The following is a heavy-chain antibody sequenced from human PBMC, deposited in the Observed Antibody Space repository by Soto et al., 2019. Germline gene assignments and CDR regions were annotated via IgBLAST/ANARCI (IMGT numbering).Heavy chain of an antibody. CDR3: GPQPGHLFAGPHFLDH. D-gene: IGHD3-3*01. V-gene: IGHV2-5*02. CDR1: GFSLNTRGVG. Sequence: QITLKESGPTLVKPTQTLTLTCTFSGFSLNTRGVGVGWIRQPPGKALEWLALISWDGEKRYSPSLKSRLTHTQGNPQNPGGPNMANHDPFGTATYFRGPQPGHLFAGPHFLDHWGQGTLVTVSS. J-gene: IGHJ4*02. CDR2: ISWDGEK.